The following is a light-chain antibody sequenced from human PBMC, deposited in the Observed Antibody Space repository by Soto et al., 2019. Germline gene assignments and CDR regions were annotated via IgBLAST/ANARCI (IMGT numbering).Light chain of an antibody. CDR1: QSVIRNY. CDR3: QKYDNAPYT. V-gene: IGKV3-20*01. Sequence: ESVLTQSPGTLSLSPGERATLSCRTSQSVIRNYLAWYQQTPGRSPRLLIYGASNRATGIPDRFSGSGSGTDFTLTISGMEAKYFAVYYCQKYDNAPYTFGQGTRLEIK. J-gene: IGKJ2*01. CDR2: GAS.